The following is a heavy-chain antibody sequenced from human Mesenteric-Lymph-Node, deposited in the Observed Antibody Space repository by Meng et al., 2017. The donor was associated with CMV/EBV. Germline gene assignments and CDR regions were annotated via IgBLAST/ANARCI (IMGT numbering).Heavy chain of an antibody. V-gene: IGHV3-23*01. Sequence: GESLKISYAASGFTFSSYAMSWVRQAPGKGLEWVSAISGSGGSTYYADSVKGRFTISRDNSKNTLYLQMNSLRAEDTAVYYCAKDRSASIAALLRDYFDYWGQGTLVTVSS. CDR2: ISGSGGST. D-gene: IGHD6-6*01. CDR1: GFTFSSYA. J-gene: IGHJ4*02. CDR3: AKDRSASIAALLRDYFDY.